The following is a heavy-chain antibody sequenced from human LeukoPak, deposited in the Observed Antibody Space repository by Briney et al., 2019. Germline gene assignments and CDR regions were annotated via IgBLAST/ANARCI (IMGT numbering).Heavy chain of an antibody. CDR3: AKEGGDSGYDFDY. CDR1: GYTFTSYY. J-gene: IGHJ4*02. V-gene: IGHV1-69*13. Sequence: ASVKVSCKASGYTFTSYYMHWVRQAPGQGLEWMGGIIPIFGTANYAQKFQGRVTITADESTSTAYMELSSLRSEDTAVYYCAKEGGDSGYDFDYWGQGTLVTVSS. CDR2: IIPIFGTA. D-gene: IGHD5-12*01.